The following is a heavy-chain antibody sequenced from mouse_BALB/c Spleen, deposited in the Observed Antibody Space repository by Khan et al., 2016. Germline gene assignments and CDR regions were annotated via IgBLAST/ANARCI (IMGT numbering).Heavy chain of an antibody. J-gene: IGHJ4*01. CDR1: GFDFSRYW. Sequence: EVKLLESGGGLVQPGGSLKLSCAASGFDFSRYWMSWVRQAPGKGLEWIGEINPDSSTINYTPSLKDKFIISRDNANNTRYLQMSKVRSEDTALYYCARQEDYAMDYWGQGTSVTVSS. V-gene: IGHV4-1*02. CDR2: INPDSSTI. CDR3: ARQEDYAMDY.